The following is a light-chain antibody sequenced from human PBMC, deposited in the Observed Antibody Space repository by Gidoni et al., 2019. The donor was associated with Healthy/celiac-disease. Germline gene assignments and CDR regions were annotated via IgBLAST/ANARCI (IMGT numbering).Light chain of an antibody. CDR3: QQRSNWPLT. Sequence: EIVLTQSPATLSLSPGDRATLSCRASQSVSSYLAWYQQKPGQAPRLLIYDASNRATCIPARFSGSGSGTDFTPTISSLEPEDFAVYYCQQRSNWPLTFGGGTKVEIK. V-gene: IGKV3-11*01. CDR1: QSVSSY. J-gene: IGKJ4*01. CDR2: DAS.